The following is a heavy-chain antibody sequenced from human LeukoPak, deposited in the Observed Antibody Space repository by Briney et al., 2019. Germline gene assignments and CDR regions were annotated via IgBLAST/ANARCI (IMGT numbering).Heavy chain of an antibody. V-gene: IGHV1-3*01. CDR2: INAGNGNT. CDR3: ARGYDSSGYLLY. J-gene: IGHJ4*02. D-gene: IGHD3-22*01. CDR1: GYTFTSYA. Sequence: ASVKVSCKASGYTFTSYAMHWVRQAPGQRLEWMGWINAGNGNTKYSQKFQGSVTITRDTSASTAYMELSSLRSEDTAVYYCARGYDSSGYLLYWGQGTLVTVSS.